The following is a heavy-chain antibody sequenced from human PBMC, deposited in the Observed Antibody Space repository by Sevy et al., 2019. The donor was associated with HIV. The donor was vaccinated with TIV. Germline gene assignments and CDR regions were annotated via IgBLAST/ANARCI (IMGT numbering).Heavy chain of an antibody. J-gene: IGHJ4*02. Sequence: GGSLRLSCEVSGFTVSSKYMSWVRQAPGKGLEWVSVLQSGGSTHYAGSVKGRFTISRDNSKNTLYLQMNSLRAEDTAVYYCTRSLASGYFVTFDHWGQGALVTVSS. CDR2: LQSGGST. V-gene: IGHV3-53*01. D-gene: IGHD5-12*01. CDR1: GFTVSSKY. CDR3: TRSLASGYFVTFDH.